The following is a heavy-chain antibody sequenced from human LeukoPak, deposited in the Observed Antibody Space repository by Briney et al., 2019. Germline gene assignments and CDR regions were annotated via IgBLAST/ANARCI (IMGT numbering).Heavy chain of an antibody. V-gene: IGHV1-18*01. CDR1: GYTFTSYG. J-gene: IGHJ5*02. CDR2: ISAYNGNT. CDR3: ARVISSGKWFDP. Sequence: ASVKVSCKASGYTFTSYGISWVRRAPGQGLEWMGWISAYNGNTNYAQKLQGRVTMTTDTSTSTAYMELRSLRSDDTAVYYCARVISSGKWFDPWGQGTLVTVSS. D-gene: IGHD3-16*02.